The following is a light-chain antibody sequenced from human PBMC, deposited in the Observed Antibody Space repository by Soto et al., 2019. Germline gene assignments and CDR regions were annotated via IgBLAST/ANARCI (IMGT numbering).Light chain of an antibody. Sequence: DIQMTQSPSSLSASVGDRVTITCRASQSISTYLNWYQQKPGKAPKLLIFGASSLQSGVPSGFSGSGSGTNFTLSISSLQPEDFATYYCQQSYSTPFTFGPGTKVDIK. V-gene: IGKV1-39*01. J-gene: IGKJ3*01. CDR1: QSISTY. CDR2: GAS. CDR3: QQSYSTPFT.